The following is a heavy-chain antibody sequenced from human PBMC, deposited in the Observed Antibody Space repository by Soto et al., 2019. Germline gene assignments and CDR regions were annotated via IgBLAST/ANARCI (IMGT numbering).Heavy chain of an antibody. D-gene: IGHD3-3*01. Sequence: SETLSLTCTFSGGSISSGGYYLSWIRQHPGKGLEWIGYIYYSGSTYYNPSLKSRVTISVDTSKNQFSLKLSSVTAADTAVYYCARDNRGPYYDFWSGSLGGMDVWGQGTTVTVSS. CDR3: ARDNRGPYYDFWSGSLGGMDV. V-gene: IGHV4-31*03. J-gene: IGHJ6*02. CDR1: GGSISSGGYY. CDR2: IYYSGST.